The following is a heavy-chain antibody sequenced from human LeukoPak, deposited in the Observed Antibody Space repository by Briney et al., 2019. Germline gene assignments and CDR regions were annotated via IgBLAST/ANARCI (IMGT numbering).Heavy chain of an antibody. D-gene: IGHD6-6*01. J-gene: IGHJ4*02. CDR1: GFMFNSYA. Sequence: PGGSLRLSCAASGFMFNSYAMSWVRQAPGKGLEWVSSISGSGGSPYYADSVKGRFTISRDNSQNTLYLQMNSLRAEDTTVYYCAQNHPAPFYRAARRGDWGQGTLVTVSS. CDR2: ISGSGGSP. CDR3: AQNHPAPFYRAARRGD. V-gene: IGHV3-23*01.